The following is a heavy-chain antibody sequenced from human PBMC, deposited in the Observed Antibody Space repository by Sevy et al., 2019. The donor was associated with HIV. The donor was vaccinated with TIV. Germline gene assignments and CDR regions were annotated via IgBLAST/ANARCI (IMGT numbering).Heavy chain of an antibody. Sequence: GGSLRLSCAASGFTFSNAWMSWVRQAPGKGLEWVGRIKSKTDGGTTDYAAPVKDRFTISRDDSKNTLYLQMNSLKTEDTAVYYCTTFLYYYDSSGYSIDAFDIWGQGTMVTVSS. J-gene: IGHJ3*02. V-gene: IGHV3-15*01. CDR2: IKSKTDGGTT. CDR1: GFTFSNAW. CDR3: TTFLYYYDSSGYSIDAFDI. D-gene: IGHD3-22*01.